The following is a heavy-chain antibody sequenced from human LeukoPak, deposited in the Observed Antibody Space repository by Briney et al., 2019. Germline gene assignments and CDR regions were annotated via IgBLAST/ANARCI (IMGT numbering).Heavy chain of an antibody. CDR2: TNHSGST. J-gene: IGHJ4*02. D-gene: IGHD3-3*01. CDR3: ARGRPKLRFLEWLPMANFDY. V-gene: IGHV4-34*01. CDR1: GGSFSGYY. Sequence: SETLSLTCAVYGGSFSGYYWSWIRQPPGKGLEWIGETNHSGSTNYNPSLKSRVTISVDTSKNQFSLKLSSVTAADTAVYYCARGRPKLRFLEWLPMANFDYWGQGTLVTVSS.